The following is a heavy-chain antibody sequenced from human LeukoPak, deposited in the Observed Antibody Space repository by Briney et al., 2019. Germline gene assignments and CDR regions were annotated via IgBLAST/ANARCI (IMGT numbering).Heavy chain of an antibody. Sequence: GGSLRLSCAASGFTFNSFFLSWVRLTPGRELGWVACISQDGSETFYMDSVRGRFTISRDNTKNSLYLQMNSLRAEDTAVYFCVRDLGHSRHYFEYWGQGALVTVSS. D-gene: IGHD7-27*01. J-gene: IGHJ4*02. CDR3: VRDLGHSRHYFEY. CDR1: GFTFNSFF. CDR2: ISQDGSET. V-gene: IGHV3-7*01.